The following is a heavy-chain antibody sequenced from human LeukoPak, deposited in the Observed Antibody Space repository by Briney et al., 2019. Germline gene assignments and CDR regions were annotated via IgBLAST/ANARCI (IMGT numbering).Heavy chain of an antibody. CDR3: ARDRGYSYGYAID. V-gene: IGHV3-21*01. CDR2: ISSSSSYI. CDR1: GFTFSSYS. J-gene: IGHJ4*02. Sequence: GGSLRLSCAASGFTFSSYSMNWVRQAPGKGLEWVSSISSSSSYIYYADSVKGRFTISRDNAKNSLYPQMNSLRAEDTAVYYCARDRGYSYGYAIDWGQGTLVTVSS. D-gene: IGHD5-18*01.